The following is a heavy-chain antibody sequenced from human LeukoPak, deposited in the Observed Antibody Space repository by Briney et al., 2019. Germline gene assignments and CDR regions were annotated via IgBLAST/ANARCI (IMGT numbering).Heavy chain of an antibody. CDR2: ISAYNGNT. Sequence: ASVKVSCKASGYTFTSYGISWVRQAPGQGLEWMGWISAYNGNTNYAQKLQGRVTMTTDTSTSTAYMELRSLRSDDTAVYYCARDGGPYWNYNWFDPWGQGTLVTVSS. CDR3: ARDGGPYWNYNWFDP. CDR1: GYTFTSYG. J-gene: IGHJ5*02. V-gene: IGHV1-18*01. D-gene: IGHD1-7*01.